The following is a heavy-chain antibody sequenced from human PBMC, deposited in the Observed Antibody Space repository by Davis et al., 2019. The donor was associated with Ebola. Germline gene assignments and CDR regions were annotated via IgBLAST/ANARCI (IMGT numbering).Heavy chain of an antibody. Sequence: PGGSLRLSCAASGFSVSGKFMSWVRQAPGKGLEWVASIYSAGSTYYADSVKGRFTISRDTAKNTLYLQMSSLRAEDTAVYYCASLYGGYWGQGTLVTVSS. CDR2: IYSAGST. CDR3: ASLYGGY. V-gene: IGHV3-53*01. J-gene: IGHJ4*02. D-gene: IGHD3-16*01. CDR1: GFSVSGKF.